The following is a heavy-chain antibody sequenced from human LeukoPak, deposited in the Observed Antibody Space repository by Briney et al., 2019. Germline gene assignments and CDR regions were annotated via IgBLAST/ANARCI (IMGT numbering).Heavy chain of an antibody. CDR2: INSDGSST. D-gene: IGHD3-22*01. V-gene: IGHV3-74*01. J-gene: IGHJ4*02. CDR1: GFTFSSFW. Sequence: GGSLRLSCAASGFTFSSFWMHWVRQAPGKGQVWVSRINSDGSSTSYADSVKGRFTTSRDNSKNTLYLQMNSLRAEDTAVYYCAKDVLPYYYDSSGYPDYWGQGTLVTVSS. CDR3: AKDVLPYYYDSSGYPDY.